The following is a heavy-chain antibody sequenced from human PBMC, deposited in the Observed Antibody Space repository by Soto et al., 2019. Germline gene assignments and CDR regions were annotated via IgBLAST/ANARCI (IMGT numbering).Heavy chain of an antibody. V-gene: IGHV4-59*12. D-gene: IGHD2-15*01. J-gene: IGHJ4*02. CDR1: GGSISSYY. CDR2: VYHRGIT. CDR3: ARGISGGRHFDY. Sequence: SETLSLTCTVSGGSISSYYLSWIRHPPGKGPEWIGYVYHRGITNYNPSLESRVTRSLDTSKNQFSLKLSSVTAVDTAVYYCARGISGGRHFDYWGQGTLVTVSS.